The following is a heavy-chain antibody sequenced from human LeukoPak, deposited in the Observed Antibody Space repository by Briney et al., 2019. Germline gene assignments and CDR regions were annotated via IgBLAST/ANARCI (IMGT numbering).Heavy chain of an antibody. CDR3: ARESYYDTY. V-gene: IGHV3-48*01. J-gene: IGHJ4*02. CDR2: ISSSSSTI. Sequence: AGGSLRLSCAASEFTFSSYNMNWVRQAPGKGLEWVSYISSSSSTIYYADSVKGRFTISRDNAKNSLYLQMNSLRAEDTAVYYCARESYYDTYWGQGTLVTVSS. D-gene: IGHD3-22*01. CDR1: EFTFSSYN.